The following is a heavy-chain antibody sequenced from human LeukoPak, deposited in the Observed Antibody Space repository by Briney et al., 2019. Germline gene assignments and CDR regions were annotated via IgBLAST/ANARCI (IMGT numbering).Heavy chain of an antibody. V-gene: IGHV3-43*02. Sequence: RGSLRLSCAASGFTFHDYAIHWGPQIPGKGLEWVSYITGCSRNIYYADPVKGRFTITNDNNRTSVYSQMNSLRFEDTAFYHCAKDRRAEPGIDYWGQGALVTISS. CDR2: ITGCSRNI. CDR1: GFTFHDYA. CDR3: AKDRRAEPGIDY. J-gene: IGHJ4*02. D-gene: IGHD1-14*01.